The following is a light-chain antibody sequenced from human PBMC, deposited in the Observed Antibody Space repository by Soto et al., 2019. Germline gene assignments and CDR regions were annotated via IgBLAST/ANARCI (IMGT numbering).Light chain of an antibody. V-gene: IGLV2-14*01. CDR1: SSDVGGFNY. J-gene: IGLJ1*01. CDR2: EGT. CDR3: SSYTSGSTSGYV. Sequence: QSALTQPASVSGSPGQSITISCTGTSSDVGGFNYVSWYQQHPGKAPKLMLYEGTKRPSGISNRFSGSKSGNTASLTISGLQAEDEADYYCSSYTSGSTSGYVFGTGTKLTVL.